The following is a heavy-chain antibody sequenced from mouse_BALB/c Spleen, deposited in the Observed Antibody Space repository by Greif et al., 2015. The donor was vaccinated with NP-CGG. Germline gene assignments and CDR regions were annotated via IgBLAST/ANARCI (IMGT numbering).Heavy chain of an antibody. D-gene: IGHD2-3*01. J-gene: IGHJ4*01. V-gene: IGHV1-80*01. CDR1: GYAFSSYW. CDR3: ARGGYDPALDY. Sequence: QVQLQQSGAELVRPGSSVKISCKASGYAFSSYWMNWVKQRPGQGLEWIGQIYPGDGDTNYNGKFKGKATLTADKSSSTAYMQLSSLTSEDSAVYFCARGGYDPALDYWGQGTSVTVSS. CDR2: IYPGDGDT.